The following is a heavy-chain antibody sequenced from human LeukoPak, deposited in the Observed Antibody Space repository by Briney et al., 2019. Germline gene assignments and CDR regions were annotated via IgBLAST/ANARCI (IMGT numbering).Heavy chain of an antibody. J-gene: IGHJ4*02. CDR2: IWYDGSNK. D-gene: IGHD5-18*01. V-gene: IGHV3-33*01. CDR3: ARDTAMVTNKLDY. CDR1: GFTFSSYG. Sequence: GRSLRLSCAASGFTFSSYGMHWVRQAPGKGLEWVAVIWYDGSNKYYADSVKGRFTISRDNSKNTLYLQMNSLRAEDTAVYYCARDTAMVTNKLDYWGQGTLVTVSS.